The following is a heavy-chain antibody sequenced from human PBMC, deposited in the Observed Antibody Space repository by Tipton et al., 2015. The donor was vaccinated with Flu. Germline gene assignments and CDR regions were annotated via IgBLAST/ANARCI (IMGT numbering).Heavy chain of an antibody. V-gene: IGHV3-53*01. CDR1: GFTVSSNY. CDR3: ARGRGYCVTTTCLLPFDF. D-gene: IGHD2-2*01. CDR2: IYSGGST. J-gene: IGHJ4*02. Sequence: QLVQSGGGLIQRGGSLRLSCVVSGFTVSSNYMTWVRQAPGKGLEWVSVIYSGGSTKYADSVKGRFTISGDNSKNTLYLQMNSLRAEDTAVYYCARGRGYCVTTTCLLPFDFWGQGTLVTVSS.